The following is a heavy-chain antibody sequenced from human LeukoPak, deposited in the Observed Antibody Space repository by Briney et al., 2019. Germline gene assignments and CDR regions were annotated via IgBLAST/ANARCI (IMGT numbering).Heavy chain of an antibody. CDR2: ISSSGSPI. Sequence: GGSLRLSCAASGFTFSSYEMNWVRRAPGKGLEWVSFISSSGSPIYYADSVKGRFTISRDNAKNSLYLQMSGLRAEDTAVYYCARALHYWGQGTLVTVSS. J-gene: IGHJ4*02. CDR1: GFTFSSYE. CDR3: ARALHY. V-gene: IGHV3-48*03.